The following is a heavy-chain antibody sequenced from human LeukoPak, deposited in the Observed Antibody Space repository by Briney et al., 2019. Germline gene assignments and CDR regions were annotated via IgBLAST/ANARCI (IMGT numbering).Heavy chain of an antibody. J-gene: IGHJ5*02. D-gene: IGHD6-13*01. V-gene: IGHV1-46*03. CDR1: GYTFTSYY. CDR2: INPSGGST. Sequence: ASVKVSCKASGYTFTSYYMHWVGQAPGQGLEWMGIINPSGGSTSYAQKFQGRVTMTRDTSTSTVYMELSSLRSEDTAVYYCARAMDGKGSSWYLKYNWFDPWGQGTLVTVSS. CDR3: ARAMDGKGSSWYLKYNWFDP.